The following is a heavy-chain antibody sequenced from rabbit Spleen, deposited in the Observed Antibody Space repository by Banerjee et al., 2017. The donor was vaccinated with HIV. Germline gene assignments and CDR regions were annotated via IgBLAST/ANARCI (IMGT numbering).Heavy chain of an antibody. Sequence: QSLEESGGDLVKPGASLTLTCTASGFDFSSNAMCWVRQAPGKGLECIACIYGGVIGSTYYATWAKGRFTISKTSSTTVTLQMTSLTAADTATYFCARGVAGYGYPTARLSLWGPGTLVTVS. CDR2: IYGGVIGST. V-gene: IGHV1S40*01. D-gene: IGHD6-1*01. CDR1: GFDFSSNA. CDR3: ARGVAGYGYPTARLSL. J-gene: IGHJ3*01.